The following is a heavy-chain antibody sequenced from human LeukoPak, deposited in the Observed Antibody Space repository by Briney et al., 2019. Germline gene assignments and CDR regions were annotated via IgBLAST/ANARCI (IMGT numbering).Heavy chain of an antibody. CDR3: ARGGEYYDFWSGYLYDY. CDR1: GGSISSYY. CDR2: IYYSGST. D-gene: IGHD3-3*01. V-gene: IGHV4-59*01. Sequence: PSETLSLTCTVSGGSISSYYWSWIRQPPGKGLEWIGYIYYSGSTNYNPSLKSRVTISVDTSKNQFSLKLSSVTAADTAVYYCARGGEYYDFWSGYLYDYWGQGTLVTVSS. J-gene: IGHJ4*02.